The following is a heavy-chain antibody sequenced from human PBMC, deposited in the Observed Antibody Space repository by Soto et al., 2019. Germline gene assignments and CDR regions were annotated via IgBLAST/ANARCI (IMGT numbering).Heavy chain of an antibody. CDR3: ARVGEHNSAWSSWFDP. Sequence: GGSLRLSCAASGFTFSDYYMSWVRQAPGKGLEWVSYISSGGVTIHYAASVKGRFTISRDDGKNSLYLQMNSLRVEDTAVYYCARVGEHNSAWSSWFDPWGQGTLVTVSS. V-gene: IGHV3-11*01. D-gene: IGHD6-19*01. CDR1: GFTFSDYY. CDR2: ISSGGVTI. J-gene: IGHJ5*02.